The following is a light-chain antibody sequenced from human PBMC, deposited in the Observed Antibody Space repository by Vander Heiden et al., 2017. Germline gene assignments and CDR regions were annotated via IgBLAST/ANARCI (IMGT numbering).Light chain of an antibody. CDR3: CSYAGMSTWV. V-gene: IGLV2-23*02. Sequence: QSALTHPASVSGSPGQSITIPCTGTSSDVGNYNLVSWYQHHPGKAPKLIIYEVTKRPSGVSNRFSGSKSGNTASLTISGLQAEDEADYYCCSYAGMSTWVFGGGTKLTVL. CDR2: EVT. J-gene: IGLJ3*02. CDR1: SSDVGNYNL.